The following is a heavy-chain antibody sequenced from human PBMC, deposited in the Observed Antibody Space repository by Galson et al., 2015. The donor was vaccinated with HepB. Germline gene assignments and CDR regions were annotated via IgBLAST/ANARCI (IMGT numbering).Heavy chain of an antibody. CDR1: GGLFNNYA. V-gene: IGHV1-69*04. J-gene: IGHJ6*02. CDR2: INPVLDVE. Sequence: SVKVSCKVSGGLFNNYAITWVRQSPGQGLQWMGKINPVLDVENFAPNFQGRFTISADKVASTAYLEITSLRSDDSAVYFCALSSSRGDCHFYYGLDVWGQGTTVIVSS. D-gene: IGHD2-21*01. CDR3: ALSSSRGDCHFYYGLDV.